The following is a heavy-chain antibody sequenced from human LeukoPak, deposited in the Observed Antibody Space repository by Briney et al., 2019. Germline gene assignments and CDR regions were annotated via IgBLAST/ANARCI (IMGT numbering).Heavy chain of an antibody. CDR2: ISGSYGST. Sequence: PGGSLRLSCAASGFTFSSYAMSWVRQAPGKGLEWVSGISGSYGSTYYADSVKGRFTISRDNSKNTLFLQMNSLRAEDTAVYYCARDRGYGGNSVGYYGMDVWGQGTTVTVSS. D-gene: IGHD4-23*01. J-gene: IGHJ6*02. V-gene: IGHV3-23*01. CDR1: GFTFSSYA. CDR3: ARDRGYGGNSVGYYGMDV.